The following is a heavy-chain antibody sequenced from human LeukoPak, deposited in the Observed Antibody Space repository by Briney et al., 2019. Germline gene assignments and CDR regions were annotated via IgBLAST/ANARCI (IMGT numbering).Heavy chain of an antibody. Sequence: GGSLRLSCAACGFTFSSYAMSWVRQAPGKGLEWVSTISGSGGSTYYADSVKGRFTISRDNSKNTLYLQMNSLRAEDTAVYYCAKDYGDYVFYFDYWGQGTLATVSS. J-gene: IGHJ4*02. CDR1: GFTFSSYA. D-gene: IGHD4-17*01. V-gene: IGHV3-23*01. CDR3: AKDYGDYVFYFDY. CDR2: ISGSGGST.